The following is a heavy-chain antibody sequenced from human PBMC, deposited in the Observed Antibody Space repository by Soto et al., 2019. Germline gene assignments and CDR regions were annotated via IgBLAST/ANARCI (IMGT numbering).Heavy chain of an antibody. Sequence: EVQLLESGGGLVQPGESLRLSCVASGFTFSNYAMRWVLQAPGQGLEWVSGISGSGGTTYSADSVKGRFTISRDNSKNTLFLQMNSLRAEDTALYYCAKDRQQWLTIFDYWGQGALVTVSS. CDR3: AKDRQQWLTIFDY. CDR1: GFTFSNYA. CDR2: ISGSGGTT. D-gene: IGHD6-19*01. V-gene: IGHV3-23*01. J-gene: IGHJ4*02.